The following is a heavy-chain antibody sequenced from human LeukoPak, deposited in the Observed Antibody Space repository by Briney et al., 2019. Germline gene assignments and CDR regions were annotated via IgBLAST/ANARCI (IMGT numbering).Heavy chain of an antibody. CDR1: GFTFSAYG. Sequence: GGSLRLSCAASGFTFSAYGMHWVRQAPGKGLEWVANISYDGSNKYYADSVKGRFTISRDNSKNTLYLQMNSLRAEDTAVYYCAKEVTRPNRAVAGLNYWGQGTLVTVSS. CDR3: AKEVTRPNRAVAGLNY. J-gene: IGHJ4*02. CDR2: ISYDGSNK. D-gene: IGHD6-19*01. V-gene: IGHV3-30*18.